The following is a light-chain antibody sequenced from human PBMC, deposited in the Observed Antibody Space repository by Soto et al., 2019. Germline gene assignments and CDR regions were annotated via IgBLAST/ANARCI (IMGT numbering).Light chain of an antibody. J-gene: IGLJ2*01. CDR3: QSYDSSLSGHVV. CDR1: SSNIGAGYD. V-gene: IGLV1-40*01. Sequence: SVLTLPPSVSRAPGQTVTISCTGSSSNIGAGYDVHWYQQLPGTAPKLLIYGNSNRPSGVPDRFSGSKSGTSASLAITGLQAEDEADYYCQSYDSSLSGHVVFGGGTKVTVL. CDR2: GNS.